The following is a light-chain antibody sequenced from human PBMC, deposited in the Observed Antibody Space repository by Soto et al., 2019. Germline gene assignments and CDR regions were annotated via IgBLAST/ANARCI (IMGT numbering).Light chain of an antibody. CDR3: QQYNNWPPVT. CDR1: QYVGTR. J-gene: IGKJ1*01. Sequence: EIVLTQSPATLSSSPGETATLSCRASQYVGTRLAWYQHKPGQAPRLLIYYTSNRATGIPARFSGSGSGTDFTLTISSLEPEDFAVYYCQQYNNWPPVTFGQGTKVDIK. V-gene: IGKV3-11*01. CDR2: YTS.